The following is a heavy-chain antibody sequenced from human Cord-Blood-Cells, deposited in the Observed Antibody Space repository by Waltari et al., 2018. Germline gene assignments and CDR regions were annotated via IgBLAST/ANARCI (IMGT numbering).Heavy chain of an antibody. J-gene: IGHJ4*02. CDR3: ARDHTGYFFDY. CDR2: ISSSSSYI. V-gene: IGHV3-21*01. Sequence: EVQLVESGGGLVKPGGSLRLSCAAPGFPFSSYSMNWVRQAPGKGLEWVSSISSSSSYIYYADSVKGRFTISRDNAKNSLYLQMNSLRAEDTAVYYCARDHTGYFFDYWGQGTLVTVSS. D-gene: IGHD7-27*01. CDR1: GFPFSSYS.